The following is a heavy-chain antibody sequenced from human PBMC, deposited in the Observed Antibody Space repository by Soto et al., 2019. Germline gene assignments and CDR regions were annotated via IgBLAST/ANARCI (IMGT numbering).Heavy chain of an antibody. V-gene: IGHV1-69*12. J-gene: IGHJ4*02. Sequence: QVQLVQSGAEVKKPGSSVKVSCKASGGTFSSYAISWVRQAPGQGLEWMGVIIPIFGTANYAQKFQGRVTITADESTSTAYMELSSLRSEDTAVYYCARGWDYDFWSGYPFDYWGQGTLVTVSS. CDR2: IIPIFGTA. D-gene: IGHD3-3*01. CDR1: GGTFSSYA. CDR3: ARGWDYDFWSGYPFDY.